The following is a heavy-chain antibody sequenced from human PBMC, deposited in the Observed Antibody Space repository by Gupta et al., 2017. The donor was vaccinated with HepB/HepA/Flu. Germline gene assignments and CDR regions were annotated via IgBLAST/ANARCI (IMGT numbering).Heavy chain of an antibody. CDR2: ISSSGSTI. J-gene: IGHJ4*02. Sequence: EVQLVESGGGLVQPGGSLRLSCAASGFTFSSYEMNWVRQAPGKGLEWVSYISSSGSTIYYADSVKGRFTISRDNAKNSLYLQMTSLRAEDTAVYYCARLPWSHAGAQFDYWGQGTLVTVSS. D-gene: IGHD1-1*01. V-gene: IGHV3-48*03. CDR3: ARLPWSHAGAQFDY. CDR1: GFTFSSYE.